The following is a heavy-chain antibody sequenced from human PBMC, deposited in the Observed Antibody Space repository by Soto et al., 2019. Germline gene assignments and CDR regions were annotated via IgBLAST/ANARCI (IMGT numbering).Heavy chain of an antibody. CDR3: AREPGGEYTYGSYYYFFHGMDV. D-gene: IGHD5-18*01. CDR1: GGSISSYY. Sequence: SETLSLTCTVSGGSISSYYWSWIRQPPGRGLEWIVYIYYSGSTNYNPCLKSRVTISVDTSKNRFSLQLNSVTPEDTALYYCAREPGGEYTYGSYYYFFHGMDVGGQGTTVTVSS. V-gene: IGHV4-59*12. J-gene: IGHJ6*02. CDR2: IYYSGST.